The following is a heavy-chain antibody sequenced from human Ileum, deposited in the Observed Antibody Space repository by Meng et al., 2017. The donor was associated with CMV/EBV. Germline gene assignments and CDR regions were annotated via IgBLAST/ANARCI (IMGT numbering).Heavy chain of an antibody. CDR1: GFTFQDYA. D-gene: IGHD1-1*01. V-gene: IGHV3-49*04. CDR2: IRSKAYGATT. CDR3: TRNQGASWYSDY. Sequence: GSLKISCTASGFTFQDYAMSWVRQASGKGLEWISFIRSKAYGATTEYAASVKGRFTISRDDSKSIASLEMNSLKTEDTAVYYCTRNQGASWYSDYWGQGMLVTVSS. J-gene: IGHJ4*02.